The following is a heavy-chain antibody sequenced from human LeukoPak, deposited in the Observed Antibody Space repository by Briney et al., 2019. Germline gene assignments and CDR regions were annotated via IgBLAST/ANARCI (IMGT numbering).Heavy chain of an antibody. D-gene: IGHD3-22*01. Sequence: PSQTLSLTCTVSGGSISSGGYYWSWIRQPPGKGLEWIGYIYHSGSTYYNPSLKSRVTISVDTSKNQFSLKLSSVTAADTAVYYCARIYYYDSPSQPSRAFDIWGQGTMVTVSS. V-gene: IGHV4-30-2*01. J-gene: IGHJ3*02. CDR3: ARIYYYDSPSQPSRAFDI. CDR2: IYHSGST. CDR1: GGSISSGGYY.